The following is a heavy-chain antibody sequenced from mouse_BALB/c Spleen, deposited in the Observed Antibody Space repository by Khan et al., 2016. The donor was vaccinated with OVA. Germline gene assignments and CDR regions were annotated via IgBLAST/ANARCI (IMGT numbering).Heavy chain of an antibody. D-gene: IGHD2-4*01. CDR3: ANFDYGYYAVDC. CDR1: GFSLTSYG. Sequence: QVQLKQSGPGLVAPSQSLSITCTVSGFSLTSYGVTWVRQPPGKGLGWLGVIWGDGNTNYHSALISRLSISKDNSKSQVFLKLNSLQTDDTATYYCANFDYGYYAVDCWGQGTSVTVSS. V-gene: IGHV2-3*01. J-gene: IGHJ4*01. CDR2: IWGDGNT.